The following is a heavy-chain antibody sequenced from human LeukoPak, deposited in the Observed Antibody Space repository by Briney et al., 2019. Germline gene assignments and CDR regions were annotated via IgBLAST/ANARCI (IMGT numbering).Heavy chain of an antibody. D-gene: IGHD7-27*01. J-gene: IGHJ5*02. V-gene: IGHV4-38-2*02. Sequence: SETLSLTCTVSGYSISSGYYWGWIRQPPGKGLEWIGSIYHSGSTYYNPSLKSRVTISVDTSKNQFSLKLSSVTAADTAVYYCATLGRSTNWFDPWGQGTLVTVSS. CDR1: GYSISSGYY. CDR3: ATLGRSTNWFDP. CDR2: IYHSGST.